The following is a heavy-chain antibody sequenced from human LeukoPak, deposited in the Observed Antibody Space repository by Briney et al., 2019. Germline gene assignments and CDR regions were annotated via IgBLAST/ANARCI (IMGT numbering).Heavy chain of an antibody. CDR1: GYTFTGYY. Sequence: GASVKVSCKASGYTFTGYYMHWVRQAPGQGLEWMGWINPNSGGTNYAQKFQGRVTMTRDTSISTAYMELSRLRSDDTAVYYCARGGPYCSSTSCYADYYYYYMDVWGKGTTVTVSS. CDR2: INPNSGGT. D-gene: IGHD2-2*01. CDR3: ARGGPYCSSTSCYADYYYYYMDV. V-gene: IGHV1-2*02. J-gene: IGHJ6*03.